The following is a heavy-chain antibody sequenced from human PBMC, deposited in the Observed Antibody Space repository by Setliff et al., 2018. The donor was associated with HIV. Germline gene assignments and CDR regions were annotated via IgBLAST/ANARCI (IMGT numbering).Heavy chain of an antibody. CDR2: INHSGST. CDR3: ATGITMAPDY. CDR1: GESFSGYF. J-gene: IGHJ4*02. Sequence: SETLSLTCAVYGESFSGYFWSWIRQPPGKGLEWIGEINHSGSTNYNPSLKSRVSISVAMSKNQFSLKLTSVTAADTAVYYCATGITMAPDYWGQGSLVTVSS. D-gene: IGHD1-20*01. V-gene: IGHV4-34*01.